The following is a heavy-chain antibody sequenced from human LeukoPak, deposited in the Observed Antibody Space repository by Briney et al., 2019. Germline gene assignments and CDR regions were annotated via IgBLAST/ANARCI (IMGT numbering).Heavy chain of an antibody. Sequence: PSETLSLTCTVSGGSISSSSYYWGWIRQPPGKGLEWIGSIYYSGSTYYNPSLKRRVTISVDTSKNQFSLKLSSVTAADTAVYYCARAAGGNSEAFDYWGQGTLVTVSS. CDR1: GGSISSSSYY. D-gene: IGHD4-23*01. CDR3: ARAAGGNSEAFDY. CDR2: IYYSGST. J-gene: IGHJ4*02. V-gene: IGHV4-39*01.